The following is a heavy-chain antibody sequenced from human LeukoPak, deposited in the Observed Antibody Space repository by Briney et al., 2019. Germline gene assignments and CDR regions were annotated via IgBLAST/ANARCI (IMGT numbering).Heavy chain of an antibody. CDR3: ARWHYYGSGSYYKHAFDI. J-gene: IGHJ3*02. V-gene: IGHV4-34*01. CDR2: VNHSGST. CDR1: GGSFSGYY. Sequence: SETLSLTCAVYGGSFSGYYWSWIRQPPGKGLEWIGEVNHSGSTNYNPSLKSRVTISVDTSKNQFSLKLSSVTAADTAVYYCARWHYYGSGSYYKHAFDIWGLGTIVTVSS. D-gene: IGHD3-10*01.